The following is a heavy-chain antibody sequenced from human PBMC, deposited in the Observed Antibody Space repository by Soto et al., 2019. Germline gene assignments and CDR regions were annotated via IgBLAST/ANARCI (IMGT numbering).Heavy chain of an antibody. Sequence: QVQLVESGGGVVQPGRSLRLSCAASGFSFRSHGMHWVRQAPGKGLEWVAVIWYDGSKKYYADSVKGRITISRDNSKNTLYLEMNRLRAEDTAVYYCARDSSGVTTYFASWGQGSLVTVSS. CDR2: IWYDGSKK. V-gene: IGHV3-33*01. CDR3: ARDSSGVTTYFAS. CDR1: GFSFRSHG. D-gene: IGHD4-17*01. J-gene: IGHJ4*02.